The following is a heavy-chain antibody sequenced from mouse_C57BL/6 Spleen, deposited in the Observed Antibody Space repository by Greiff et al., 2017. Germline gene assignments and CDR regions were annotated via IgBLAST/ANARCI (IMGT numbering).Heavy chain of an antibody. CDR2: INPNNGGT. V-gene: IGHV1-22*01. CDR3: AYAMDY. CDR1: GYTFTDYY. Sequence: EVKVVESGPELVKPGASVKMSCKASGYTFTDYYMHWVKQSPGKSLEWIGYINPNNGGTRYNQKFKGKATLTVHKSSSPAYMKLRSLPSEDSAGYYCAYAMDYWGQGTSGTVSS. J-gene: IGHJ4*01.